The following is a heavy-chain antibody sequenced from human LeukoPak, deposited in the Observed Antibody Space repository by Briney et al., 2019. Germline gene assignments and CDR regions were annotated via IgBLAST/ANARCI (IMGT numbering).Heavy chain of an antibody. D-gene: IGHD2-2*02. CDR3: AKGGYCSSTSCYIFDY. J-gene: IGHJ4*02. V-gene: IGHV4-59*01. Sequence: PSETLSLTCTVSGGSISSYYWSSIRQPPGKGLEWIGYIYYSGSTNYNPSLKSRVTISVDTSKNQFSLKLSSVTAADTAVYYCAKGGYCSSTSCYIFDYWGQGTLVTVSS. CDR1: GGSISSYY. CDR2: IYYSGST.